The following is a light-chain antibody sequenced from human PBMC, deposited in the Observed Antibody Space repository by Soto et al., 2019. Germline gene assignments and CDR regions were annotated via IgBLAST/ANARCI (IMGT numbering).Light chain of an antibody. CDR1: SSDVGRYNY. Sequence: QSALTQPRSVSGSPGQSVTISCTGTSSDVGRYNYVSWYQQHPGKAPKFVIYDVSKRPSGVPDRFSGSKSGNTASLTISGLQADDEADYYCYSYAGEYIHVSGTGTKVTVL. J-gene: IGLJ1*01. CDR3: YSYAGEYIHV. V-gene: IGLV2-11*01. CDR2: DVS.